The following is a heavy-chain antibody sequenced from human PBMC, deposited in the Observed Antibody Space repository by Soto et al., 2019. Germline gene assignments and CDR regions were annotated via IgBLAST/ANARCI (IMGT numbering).Heavy chain of an antibody. Sequence: QVQLVESGGGVVQPGRSLRLSCAASGFTFSSYAMHWVRQAPGKGLEWVAVISYDGSNKYYADSVKGRFTISRDNSKNTLYLQMDSLRPEDTAVYYCATQVIYGVQPYFDYWGQGTLVTVSS. CDR1: GFTFSSYA. V-gene: IGHV3-30-3*01. D-gene: IGHD4-17*01. CDR3: ATQVIYGVQPYFDY. CDR2: ISYDGSNK. J-gene: IGHJ4*02.